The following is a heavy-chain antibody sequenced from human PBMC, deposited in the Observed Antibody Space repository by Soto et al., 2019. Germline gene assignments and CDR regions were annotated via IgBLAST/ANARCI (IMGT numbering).Heavy chain of an antibody. CDR3: ARGERKRYDSSGYSHFDY. CDR2: IYYSGST. V-gene: IGHV4-59*01. Sequence: LTCTVSGGSISSYYWSWIRQPPGKGLEWIGYIYYSGSTNYNPSLKSRVTISVDTSKNQFSLKLSSVTAADTAVYYCARGERKRYDSSGYSHFDYWGQGTLVTVSS. J-gene: IGHJ4*02. CDR1: GGSISSYY. D-gene: IGHD3-22*01.